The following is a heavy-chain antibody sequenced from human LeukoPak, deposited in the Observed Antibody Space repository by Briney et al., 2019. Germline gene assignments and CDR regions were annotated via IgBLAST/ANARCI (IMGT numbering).Heavy chain of an antibody. CDR1: GGSINNYY. CDR2: IFDNGNT. D-gene: IGHD3-10*01. Sequence: PSESLSLTLTVSGGSINNYYWSWIRQPPGKGLEWIGYIFDNGNTNYNPSLKSRVTISLDTSKNQFSLKLSSVTAADTAVYYCARARYYYGHYFDYWGQGTLVTVSS. CDR3: ARARYYYGHYFDY. J-gene: IGHJ4*02. V-gene: IGHV4-59*01.